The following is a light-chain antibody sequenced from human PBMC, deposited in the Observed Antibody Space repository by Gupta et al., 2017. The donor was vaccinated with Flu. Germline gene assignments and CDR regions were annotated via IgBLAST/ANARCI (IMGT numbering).Light chain of an antibody. CDR2: EDS. Sequence: SYELTQPPSVSVSPGQTARITCSGDALPKKYAYWYQQKSGQAPVLVIYEDSKRPSGIPERFSGSSSGKMATLTIRGAQVEDEADYYCYSTDSSGNHKVFGGGTKLTVL. CDR3: YSTDSSGNHKV. V-gene: IGLV3-10*01. CDR1: ALPKKY. J-gene: IGLJ2*01.